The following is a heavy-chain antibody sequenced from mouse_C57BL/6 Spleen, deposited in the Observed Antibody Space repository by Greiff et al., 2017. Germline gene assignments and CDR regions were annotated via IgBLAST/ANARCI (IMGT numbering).Heavy chain of an antibody. CDR1: GYSITSGYY. D-gene: IGHD4-1*01. V-gene: IGHV3-6*01. CDR2: ISYDGSN. CDR3: AKLGRYFDV. Sequence: ESGPGLVKPSQSLSLTCSVTGYSITSGYYWNWIRQFPGNKLEWMGYISYDGSNNYNPSLKNLISITRDTSKNQFFLKLNSVTTEDTATYYCAKLGRYFDVWGTGTTVTVSS. J-gene: IGHJ1*03.